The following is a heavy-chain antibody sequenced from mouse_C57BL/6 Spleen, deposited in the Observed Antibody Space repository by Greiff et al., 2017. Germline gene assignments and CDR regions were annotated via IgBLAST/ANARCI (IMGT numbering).Heavy chain of an antibody. V-gene: IGHV14-3*01. CDR3: AYFCEYDENYFDY. CDR2: IDPANGNT. J-gene: IGHJ2*01. D-gene: IGHD2-4*01. Sequence: EVQLQQSVAELVRPGASVKLSCTASGFNIKNNYMHWVKQRPEPGLEWIGRIDPANGNTKYAPKFQGKATLTADTPSNTAYLQFSSRTSEDTAIEYSAYFCEYDENYFDYWGQGTTLTVSS. CDR1: GFNIKNNY.